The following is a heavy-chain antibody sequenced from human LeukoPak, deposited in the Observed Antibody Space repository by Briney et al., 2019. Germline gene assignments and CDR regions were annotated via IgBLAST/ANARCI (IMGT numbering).Heavy chain of an antibody. Sequence: ASVKVSCKASGGTFSSYAISWVRQAPGQGPEWMGGIIPIFGTANYAQKFQGRVTITTDESTSTAYMELSSLRSEDTAVYYCARVVFGIAARVFYYYYYMDVWGKGTTVTVSS. V-gene: IGHV1-69*05. CDR2: IIPIFGTA. D-gene: IGHD6-6*01. CDR1: GGTFSSYA. J-gene: IGHJ6*03. CDR3: ARVVFGIAARVFYYYYYMDV.